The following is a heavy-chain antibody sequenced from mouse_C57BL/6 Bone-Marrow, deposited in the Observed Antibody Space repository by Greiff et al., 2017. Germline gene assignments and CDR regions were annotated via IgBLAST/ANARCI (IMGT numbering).Heavy chain of an antibody. V-gene: IGHV5-12*01. CDR3: ARERATVVARGYYAMDY. CDR1: GFTFSDYY. J-gene: IGHJ4*01. Sequence: EVKVVESGGGLVQPGGSLKLSCAASGFTFSDYYMYWVRQTPEKRLEWVAYISNGGGSTYYPDTVKGRFTISRDNAKNTLYLQMSRLKSEDTAMYYCARERATVVARGYYAMDYWGQGTSVTVSS. CDR2: ISNGGGST. D-gene: IGHD1-1*01.